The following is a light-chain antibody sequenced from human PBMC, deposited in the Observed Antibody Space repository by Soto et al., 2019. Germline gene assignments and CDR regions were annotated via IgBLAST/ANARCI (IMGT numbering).Light chain of an antibody. J-gene: IGLJ2*01. V-gene: IGLV2-11*01. Sequence: QSALTQPRSVSGSPGQSITISCSGTIRDIGGYNFISWYQQHPGTAPKIIIYDVSKRPSGVPDRFSGSTSGNTASLTISGLQAEDDAFYYCCSYACSNTLVFGGGTKLTVL. CDR1: IRDIGGYNF. CDR2: DVS. CDR3: CSYACSNTLV.